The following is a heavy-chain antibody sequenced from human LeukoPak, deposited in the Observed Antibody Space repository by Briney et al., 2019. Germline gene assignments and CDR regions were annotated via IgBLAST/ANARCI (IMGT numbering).Heavy chain of an antibody. Sequence: PGGSLRLSCAASGFTFSSYAMSWVRRAPGKGLEWVSAISGSGGSTYYADSVKGRFTISGDNSKNTRYLQMNSLRAEDTAVYYCAKDHTPVRDYFDYWGQGTLVTVSS. CDR1: GFTFSSYA. V-gene: IGHV3-23*01. CDR2: ISGSGGST. D-gene: IGHD3-10*01. CDR3: AKDHTPVRDYFDY. J-gene: IGHJ4*02.